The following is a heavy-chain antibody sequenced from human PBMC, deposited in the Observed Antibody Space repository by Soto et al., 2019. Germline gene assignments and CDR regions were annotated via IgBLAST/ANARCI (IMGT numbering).Heavy chain of an antibody. CDR1: GFTFNGYG. CDR3: VKDLYDSSGYYYQGPREPYF. CDR2: ISSDGGDT. V-gene: IGHV3-30*18. J-gene: IGHJ4*02. D-gene: IGHD3-22*01. Sequence: QVQLVESGGGVVQPGRSLRLSCAASGFTFNGYGMHWVRQAPGKGPEWVAVISSDGGDTYYADSVTGRFTISRDNSKNTLHLQMNSLRAEDTAVYYCVKDLYDSSGYYYQGPREPYFWGQGTLVTVSS.